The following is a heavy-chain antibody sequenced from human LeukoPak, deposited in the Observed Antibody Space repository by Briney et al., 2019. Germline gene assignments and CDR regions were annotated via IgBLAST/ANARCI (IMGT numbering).Heavy chain of an antibody. CDR3: ARPGRRAAAGTIYGMDV. CDR1: GFTFSSHW. CDR2: INSDGSTT. D-gene: IGHD6-13*01. J-gene: IGHJ6*02. Sequence: PGGSLRLSCAASGFTFSSHWRHWVRQAPGKGRVWVSRINSDGSTTTYADSVKGRFTISRDNSKNTLYLQMNSLRAEDTAVYYCARPGRRAAAGTIYGMDVWGQGTTVTVSS. V-gene: IGHV3-74*01.